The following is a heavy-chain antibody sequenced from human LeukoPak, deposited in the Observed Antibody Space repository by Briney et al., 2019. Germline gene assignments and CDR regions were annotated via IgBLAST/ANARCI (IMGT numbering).Heavy chain of an antibody. Sequence: GGSLRLSCVVSGISLSNYAMTWVRQAPGKGLEWVSYISERGGSTTYADSVKGRFTISRDNSKNTLYLQMNSLRAGETAVYYCGREGIAVASPANLNYWARGTLVTFSS. J-gene: IGHJ4*02. V-gene: IGHV3-23*01. CDR1: GISLSNYA. CDR3: GREGIAVASPANLNY. CDR2: ISERGGST. D-gene: IGHD6-19*01.